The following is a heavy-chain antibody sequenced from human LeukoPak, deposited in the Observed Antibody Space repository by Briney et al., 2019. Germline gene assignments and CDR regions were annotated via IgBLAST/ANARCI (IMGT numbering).Heavy chain of an antibody. V-gene: IGHV3-30-3*01. CDR3: ARDAHTSSGSYWGGVDYYYGLDV. J-gene: IGHJ6*02. Sequence: GGSLRLSCAASGFTFSSYAMHWVRQAPGKGLEWVAVISYDGSNKYYADSVKGRFTISRDNSKNTLYLQMNSLRAEDTAVYYCARDAHTSSGSYWGGVDYYYGLDVWAKGPRSPSP. CDR1: GFTFSSYA. D-gene: IGHD3-10*01. CDR2: ISYDGSNK.